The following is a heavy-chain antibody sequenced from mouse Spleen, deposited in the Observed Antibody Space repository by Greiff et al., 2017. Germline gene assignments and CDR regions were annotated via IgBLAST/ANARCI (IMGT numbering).Heavy chain of an antibody. CDR3: ARSGYRYDSWFAY. V-gene: IGHV1-80*01. J-gene: IGHJ3*01. CDR1: GYAFSSYW. CDR2: IYPGDGDT. Sequence: QVQLQQSGAELVKPGASVKISCKASGYAFSSYWMNWVKQRPGKGLEWIGQIYPGDGDTNYNGKFKGKATLTADKSSSTAYMQLSSLTSEDSAVYFCARSGYRYDSWFAYWGQGTLVTVSA. D-gene: IGHD2-14*01.